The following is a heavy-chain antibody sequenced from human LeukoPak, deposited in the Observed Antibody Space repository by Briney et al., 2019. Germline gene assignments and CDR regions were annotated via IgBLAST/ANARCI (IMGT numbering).Heavy chain of an antibody. CDR2: ISSSSSYI. J-gene: IGHJ4*02. CDR3: ARGVVVPAAMSDY. CDR1: GFTFSSYS. D-gene: IGHD2-2*01. V-gene: IGHV3-21*01. Sequence: AGGSLRLSCAASGFTFSSYSMNWVRQARGKGLEWVSSISSSSSYIYYADSVKRRFPISRDNTKESLYLQMNSLRAEDTAVYYCARGVVVPAAMSDYWGQGTLVTVSS.